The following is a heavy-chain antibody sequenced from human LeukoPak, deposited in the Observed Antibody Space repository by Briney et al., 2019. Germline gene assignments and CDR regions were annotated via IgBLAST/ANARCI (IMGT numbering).Heavy chain of an antibody. V-gene: IGHV4-30-2*01. CDR3: ARERAGSYDY. Sequence: PSQTLSLTCTVSGGSISSGGYYWSWIRQPPGKGLEWIGYIYHSGSTYYNPSLKSRVTISVDRSKNQFSLKLSSVTAADTAVYYCARERAGSYDYWGQGTLVTVSS. J-gene: IGHJ4*02. CDR1: GGSISSGGYY. CDR2: IYHSGST. D-gene: IGHD6-19*01.